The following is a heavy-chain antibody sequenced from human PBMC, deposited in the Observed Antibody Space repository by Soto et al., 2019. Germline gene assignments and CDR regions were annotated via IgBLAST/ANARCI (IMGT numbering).Heavy chain of an antibody. CDR1: GGSISSYF. J-gene: IGHJ4*02. V-gene: IGHV4-59*01. Sequence: SETLSLTCTVSGGSISSYFYIWVRQPPGRGLEWIGSVYYTGTTDYNPSLKSRVTISVDTSKTQFSLNLRSVTAADTAVYYCARDLAAVPRAFDYWGRGTLVTVSS. D-gene: IGHD6-13*01. CDR2: VYYTGTT. CDR3: ARDLAAVPRAFDY.